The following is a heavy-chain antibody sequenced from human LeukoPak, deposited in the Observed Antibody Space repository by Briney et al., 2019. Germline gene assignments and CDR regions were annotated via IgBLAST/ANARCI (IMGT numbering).Heavy chain of an antibody. J-gene: IGHJ4*02. V-gene: IGHV3-23*01. Sequence: HAGGSLRLSCVGSGFTFRSHAMSWVRHAPEKGLEFVSGIYENGGTTYYADSVKGRFSISRDNSKNTLYLQMDSLRGEDTAVYYCAKDFRIGYSAHFDYWGQGALVTVSS. CDR2: IYENGGTT. CDR1: GFTFRSHA. CDR3: AKDFRIGYSAHFDY. D-gene: IGHD2-21*01.